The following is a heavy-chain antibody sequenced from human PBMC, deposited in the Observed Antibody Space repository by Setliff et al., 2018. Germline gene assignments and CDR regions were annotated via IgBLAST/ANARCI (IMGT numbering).Heavy chain of an antibody. D-gene: IGHD6-6*01. V-gene: IGHV4-39*07. CDR2: INDRGDT. CDR1: GASLSSGTYY. J-gene: IGHJ4*02. Sequence: PSETLSLTCTVSGASLSSGTYYWGWIRQPPGKGLEWIGEINDRGDTDYNPSLKSRLAISVDTSKSQFSLKVFSVTAADTAVYYCARGRIAERPEPIDSWGQGTLVTVSS. CDR3: ARGRIAERPEPIDS.